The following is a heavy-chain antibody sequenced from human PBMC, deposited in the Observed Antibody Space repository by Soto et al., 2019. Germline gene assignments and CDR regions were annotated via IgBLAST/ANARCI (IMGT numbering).Heavy chain of an antibody. V-gene: IGHV3-33*01. D-gene: IGHD3-3*01. CDR1: GFTFSSYG. CDR3: ARETTIFGVVIYAFDI. J-gene: IGHJ3*02. CDR2: IWYDGSNK. Sequence: QVQLVESGGGVVQPGRSLRLSCAASGFTFSSYGMHWVRQAPGKGLEWVAVIWYDGSNKYYADSVKGRFTISRDNSKNTLYLQMNSLRAEDTAVYHCARETTIFGVVIYAFDIWGQGTMVTVSS.